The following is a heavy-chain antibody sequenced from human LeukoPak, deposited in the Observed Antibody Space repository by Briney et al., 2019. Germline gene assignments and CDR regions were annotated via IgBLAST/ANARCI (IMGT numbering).Heavy chain of an antibody. CDR3: AKWRRYCSGGSCYEGDYGLDV. CDR1: GFTFRSYA. Sequence: PGGSLRLSCAASGFTFRSYAMSWVRQAPGKGLEWVSDISGSSPITYYADSVKGRFTISRDNSKSTVDLQMNSLRAEDTAIYYCAKWRRYCSGGSCYEGDYGLDVWGQGTTVTVSS. CDR2: ISGSSPIT. J-gene: IGHJ6*02. D-gene: IGHD2-15*01. V-gene: IGHV3-23*01.